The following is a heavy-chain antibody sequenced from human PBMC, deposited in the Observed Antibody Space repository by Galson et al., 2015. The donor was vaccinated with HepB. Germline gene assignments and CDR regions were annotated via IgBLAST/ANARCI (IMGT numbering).Heavy chain of an antibody. CDR2: TYYRSKWHA. CDR3: ARGVSSGPLTTLGGVIVDPYWYFDL. CDR1: GDSVSSNNAA. J-gene: IGHJ2*01. D-gene: IGHD3-16*02. Sequence: CAISGDSVSSNNAAWNWIRQSPSGGLEWLGRTYYRSKWHADYAESVKSRLTINRDTSKNQFSLQLNSVIPEDTAVYYCARGVSSGPLTTLGGVIVDPYWYFDLWGRGTLVTVSS. V-gene: IGHV6-1*01.